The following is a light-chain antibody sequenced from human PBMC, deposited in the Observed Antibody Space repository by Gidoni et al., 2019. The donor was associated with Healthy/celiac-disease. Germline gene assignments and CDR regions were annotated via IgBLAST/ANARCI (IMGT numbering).Light chain of an antibody. CDR3: RQYNSYPTWT. Sequence: DIQMPQSPSTLSAAVGDRGTITCRASQSTSSYLAWYQQKPGKAPKLLLYKASSFETGVPSRFSGSGSGTEFTLTISSLQPDDFATYYCRQYNSYPTWTFGQGTKVEIK. CDR1: QSTSSY. J-gene: IGKJ1*01. V-gene: IGKV1-5*03. CDR2: KAS.